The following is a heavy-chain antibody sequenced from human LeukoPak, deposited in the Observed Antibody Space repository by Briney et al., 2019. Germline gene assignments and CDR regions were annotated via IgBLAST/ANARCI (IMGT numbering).Heavy chain of an antibody. Sequence: GGSLRLSCAASGFTFSRYDMHWVRQTTGKGLEWVSAIGTAGETHYPGSVKGRFTISGENAKNSLYLQMNSLRAEDTAVYYCAISYDSSGYYGWPGLDYWGQGTLVTVSS. CDR1: GFTFSRYD. D-gene: IGHD3-22*01. CDR3: AISYDSSGYYGWPGLDY. CDR2: IGTAGET. J-gene: IGHJ4*02. V-gene: IGHV3-13*01.